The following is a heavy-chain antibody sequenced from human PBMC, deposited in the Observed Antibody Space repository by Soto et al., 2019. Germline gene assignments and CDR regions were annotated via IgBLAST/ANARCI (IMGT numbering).Heavy chain of an antibody. CDR3: ARGGYYDSSGYSEYYYGMDV. J-gene: IGHJ6*02. Sequence: ASVKVSCEASGGTFSSYAISWVRQAPGQGLEWMGWISAYNGNTNYAQKLQGRVTMTRNTSISTAYMELSSLRSEDTAVYYCARGGYYDSSGYSEYYYGMDVWGQGTTVTVSS. D-gene: IGHD3-22*01. V-gene: IGHV1-18*01. CDR1: GGTFSSYA. CDR2: ISAYNGNT.